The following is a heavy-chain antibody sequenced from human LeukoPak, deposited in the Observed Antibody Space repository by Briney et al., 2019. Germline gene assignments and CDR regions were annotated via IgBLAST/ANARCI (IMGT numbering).Heavy chain of an antibody. CDR3: ATDRAWFDP. Sequence: PGGSLRLSCAASGITFSTAWMSWFRQAPGKRLEWVGRIKSKIGGATADYAAPVKDRFTISRDDSKNTLYLQMNSLKTEDTAVYYCATDRAWFDPWGQGTLVTVSS. D-gene: IGHD3-10*01. CDR1: GITFSTAW. J-gene: IGHJ5*02. V-gene: IGHV3-15*01. CDR2: IKSKIGGATA.